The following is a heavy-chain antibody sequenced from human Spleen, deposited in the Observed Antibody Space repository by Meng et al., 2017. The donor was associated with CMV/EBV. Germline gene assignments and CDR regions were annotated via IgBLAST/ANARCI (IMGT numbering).Heavy chain of an antibody. D-gene: IGHD3-22*01. CDR2: VNFDGDSK. Sequence: GGSLRLSCAASGFTFSSYWMHWVRQGPGKGLEWVARVNFDGDSKTYADSVKGRFTISRDNAKNSLYLQMNSLRAEDTAVYYCARGTQGYYYDSSGYPADWGQGTLVTVSS. CDR1: GFTFSSYW. J-gene: IGHJ4*02. CDR3: ARGTQGYYYDSSGYPAD. V-gene: IGHV3-74*01.